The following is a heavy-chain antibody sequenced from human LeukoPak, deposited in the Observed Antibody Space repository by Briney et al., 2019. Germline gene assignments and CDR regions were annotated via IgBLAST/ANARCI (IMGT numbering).Heavy chain of an antibody. J-gene: IGHJ4*02. CDR3: ARGPTMGATYFEN. D-gene: IGHD1-26*01. Sequence: SETLSLNCTVSGGSISTYYWSWIRQPAGKGLEWIGRIHTSGSTLYDPSLKSRVTMSVDTSKNQFSLKLSSVTAADTAMYYCARGPTMGATYFENWGQGILVSVSS. CDR1: GGSISTYY. V-gene: IGHV4-4*07. CDR2: IHTSGST.